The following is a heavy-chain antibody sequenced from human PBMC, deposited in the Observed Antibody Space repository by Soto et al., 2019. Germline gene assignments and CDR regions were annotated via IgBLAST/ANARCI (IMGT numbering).Heavy chain of an antibody. V-gene: IGHV1-69*13. D-gene: IGHD5-12*01. CDR1: GGTFSSYA. J-gene: IGHJ6*02. CDR3: ARALDIVATISFGYYYYGMDV. CDR2: IIPIFGTA. Sequence: SVKVSCKASGGTFSSYAISWVRQAPGQGLEWMGGIIPIFGTANYAQKFQGRVTITADESTSTAYMELSSLRSEDTAVYYCARALDIVATISFGYYYYGMDVWGQGTTVTVSS.